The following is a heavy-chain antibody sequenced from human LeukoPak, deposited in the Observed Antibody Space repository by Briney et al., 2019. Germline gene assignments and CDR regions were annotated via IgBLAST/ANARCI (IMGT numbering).Heavy chain of an antibody. CDR1: GASVTSYY. CDR3: ATTRGYSTNDAFDI. J-gene: IGHJ3*02. Sequence: PSETLSLTCSVSGASVTSYYWNWICQSPGKGLEWIGYMYHTGTSDYNPSLQSRITISLDTPNNKVSLTLSSVTAADTAVYYCATTRGYSTNDAFDIWGQGTRVTVSS. D-gene: IGHD5-18*01. CDR2: MYHTGTS. V-gene: IGHV4-59*02.